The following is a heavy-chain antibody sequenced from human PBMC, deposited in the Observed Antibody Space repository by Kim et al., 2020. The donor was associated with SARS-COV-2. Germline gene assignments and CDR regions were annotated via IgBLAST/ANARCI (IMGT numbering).Heavy chain of an antibody. J-gene: IGHJ4*02. V-gene: IGHV4-59*01. CDR3: ARDLGVTGTTLGY. D-gene: IGHD1-20*01. Sequence: YTPALKSRVTISVDTSKNQFSLKLSSVTAADTAVYYCARDLGVTGTTLGYWGQGTLVTVSS.